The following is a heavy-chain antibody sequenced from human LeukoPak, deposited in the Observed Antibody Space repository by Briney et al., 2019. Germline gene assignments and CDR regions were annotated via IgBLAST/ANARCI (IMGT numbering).Heavy chain of an antibody. CDR1: GYTFTSYD. V-gene: IGHV1-18*01. CDR2: ISAYNGNT. CDR3: ARDRWLTVEYFQH. Sequence: ASVKVSCKASGYTFTSYDINWVRQATGQGLEWMGWISAYNGNTNYAQKLQGRVTMTTDTSTSTAYMELRSLRSDDTAVYYCARDRWLTVEYFQHWGQGTLVTVSS. J-gene: IGHJ1*01. D-gene: IGHD6-19*01.